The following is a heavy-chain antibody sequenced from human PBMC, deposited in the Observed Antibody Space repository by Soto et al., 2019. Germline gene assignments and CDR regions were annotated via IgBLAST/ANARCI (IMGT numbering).Heavy chain of an antibody. CDR1: GFRFEQYV. CDR3: LKDAPNGSIDD. V-gene: IGHV3-9*01. Sequence: VQVVASGGGLVQPGRSLRLSCAVSGFRFEQYVMHWVRQGPGKGLECVSTVSPTGDTVAYADSVEGRFTVSRDNAKTTLYLQMNSLKGDDTAFYYCLKDAPNGSIDDWGQGTRVTVSS. D-gene: IGHD3-10*01. J-gene: IGHJ4*02. CDR2: VSPTGDTV.